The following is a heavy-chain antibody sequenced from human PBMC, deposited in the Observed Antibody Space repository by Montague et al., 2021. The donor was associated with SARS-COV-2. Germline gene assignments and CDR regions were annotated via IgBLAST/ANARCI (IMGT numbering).Heavy chain of an antibody. V-gene: IGHV3-74*01. CDR2: IKFDGAVI. J-gene: IGHJ4*02. CDR3: VRDKGTHRVLDY. CDR1: GFAFNNYW. D-gene: IGHD1-7*01. Sequence: SLRLSCAASGFAFNNYWMHWVRQAPGKGLVWVSRIKFDGAVIHYADSVKGRFTISRDNAKNTLYLQMNSLRDEETAVYYCVRDKGTHRVLDYWGQGILVTVSS.